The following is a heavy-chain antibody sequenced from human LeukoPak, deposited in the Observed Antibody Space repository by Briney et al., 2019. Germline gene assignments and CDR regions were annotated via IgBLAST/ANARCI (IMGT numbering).Heavy chain of an antibody. J-gene: IGHJ4*02. CDR1: GGSFSGYY. CDR2: INHSGST. D-gene: IGHD3-22*01. V-gene: IGHV4-34*01. CDR3: ARGRAYYDSSGYCNLFDY. Sequence: SETLSLTCAVYGGSFSGYYWSWIRQPPGKGLEWIGEINHSGSTNYNPSLKSRVTLSVDTSKNQFSLKLSSVTAADTAVYYCARGRAYYDSSGYCNLFDYWGQGTLVTVSS.